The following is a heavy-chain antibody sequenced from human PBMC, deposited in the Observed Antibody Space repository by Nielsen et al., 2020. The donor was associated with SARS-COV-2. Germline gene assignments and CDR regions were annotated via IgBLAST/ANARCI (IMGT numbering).Heavy chain of an antibody. Sequence: ASVKVSCKTSGYTFANHDIHWVRQASGQGLEWMGWMNPNIGKAGYAQRFQGRLTMTSDTSTSTAYMELSSLRSEDTAVYYCARNLLRFHLYYYYGMDVWGQGTTVTVSS. J-gene: IGHJ6*02. CDR1: GYTFANHD. D-gene: IGHD3-3*01. CDR3: ARNLLRFHLYYYYGMDV. V-gene: IGHV1-8*01. CDR2: MNPNIGKA.